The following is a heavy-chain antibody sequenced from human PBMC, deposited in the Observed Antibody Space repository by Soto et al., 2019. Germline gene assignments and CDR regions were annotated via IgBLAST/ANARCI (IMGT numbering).Heavy chain of an antibody. V-gene: IGHV4-61*01. CDR2: IYYDRST. J-gene: IGHJ4*02. CDR3: ARDSGAYPPFDS. Sequence: QVQLQESGPGLVKPSETLSLTCTVSGDSVSSGNYYWSWIRQPPGKGLEWIGNIYYDRSTYYSPSPQSPVTMAADTSKTQFYLKLNSVTAPDTAVYYCARDSGAYPPFDSWGQGTLVTVSS. D-gene: IGHD1-26*01. CDR1: GDSVSSGNYY.